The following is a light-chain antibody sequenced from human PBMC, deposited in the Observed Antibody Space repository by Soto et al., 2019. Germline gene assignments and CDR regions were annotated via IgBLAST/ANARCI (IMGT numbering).Light chain of an antibody. CDR2: WGF. CDR3: HQYYGSPPRT. J-gene: IGKJ1*01. V-gene: IGKV4-1*01. Sequence: DIVMTQSPDSLAVSLGERATINCKSSQSVLYSSNNKHYLAWYQQKPGQSPKVLISWGFIRESGVPDRFSGSGSGTDVTLTISRLQAEDVAVYYCHQYYGSPPRTCGQGTKVEIK. CDR1: QSVLYSSNNKHY.